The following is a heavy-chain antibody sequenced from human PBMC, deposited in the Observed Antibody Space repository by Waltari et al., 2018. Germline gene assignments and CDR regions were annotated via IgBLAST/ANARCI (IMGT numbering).Heavy chain of an antibody. Sequence: EVQLVESGGGLVQPGGSLRLSCAASGFTFNTYWMHWVRQAPGKGLVCVSSMKSDGRTTNYADSVKGRFTISRDNAKNTLFLQMNSLRADDTAVYYCARGAFLDSWGQGTLVSVSS. J-gene: IGHJ5*01. CDR3: ARGAFLDS. V-gene: IGHV3-74*01. CDR1: GFTFNTYW. CDR2: MKSDGRTT.